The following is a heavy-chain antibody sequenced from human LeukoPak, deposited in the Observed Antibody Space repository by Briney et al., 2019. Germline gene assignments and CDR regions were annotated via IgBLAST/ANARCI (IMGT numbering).Heavy chain of an antibody. Sequence: PSETLSLTCAVYGGSFSGYYWSWIRQPPGKGLEWIGEINHSGSTNYNPSLKSRVTISVDTSKNQFSLKLSSVTAADTAVYYCARGVRSSTYSYGFMNYWGQGTLATVSS. CDR3: ARGVRSSTYSYGFMNY. J-gene: IGHJ4*02. CDR1: GGSFSGYY. V-gene: IGHV4-34*01. D-gene: IGHD5-18*01. CDR2: INHSGST.